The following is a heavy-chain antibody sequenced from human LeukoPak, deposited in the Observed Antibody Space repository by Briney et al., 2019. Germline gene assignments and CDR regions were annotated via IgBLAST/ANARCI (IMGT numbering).Heavy chain of an antibody. CDR3: ARGVGATEGLDY. D-gene: IGHD1-26*01. J-gene: IGHJ4*02. V-gene: IGHV3-23*01. CDR1: GFTFSSYG. CDR2: ISGSGGST. Sequence: PGGSLRLSCAASGFTFSSYGMSWVRQAPGKGLEWVSAISGSGGSTYYADSVKGRFTISRDNSKNTLYLQMNSLRAEDTAVYYCARGVGATEGLDYWGQGTLVTVSS.